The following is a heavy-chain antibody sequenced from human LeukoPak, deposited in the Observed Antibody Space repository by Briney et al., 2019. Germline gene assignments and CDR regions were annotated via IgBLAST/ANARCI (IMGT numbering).Heavy chain of an antibody. J-gene: IGHJ6*03. V-gene: IGHV5-51*01. Sequence: GESLKISCKGSGYTFTSYWIGWVRQMPGKGLEWMGFIYSPSFQGQVTISADKSISTAYLQWSSLKASDTAMYYCARRSDYYYMDVWGKGTTVTISS. CDR1: GYTFTSYW. D-gene: IGHD2-15*01. CDR3: ARRSDYYYMDV. CDR2: IY.